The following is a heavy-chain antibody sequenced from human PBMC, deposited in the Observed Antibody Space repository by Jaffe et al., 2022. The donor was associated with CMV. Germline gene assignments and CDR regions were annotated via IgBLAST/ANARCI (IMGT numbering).Heavy chain of an antibody. CDR1: GGSFSGYY. CDR3: ARYDYGDYGSDY. CDR2: INHSGST. V-gene: IGHV4-34*01. J-gene: IGHJ4*02. Sequence: QVQLQQWGAGLLKPSETLSLTCAVYGGSFSGYYWSWIRQPPGKGLEWIGEINHSGSTNYNPSLKSRVTISVDTSKNQFSLKLSSVTAADTAVYYCARYDYGDYGSDYWGQGTLVTVSS. D-gene: IGHD4-17*01.